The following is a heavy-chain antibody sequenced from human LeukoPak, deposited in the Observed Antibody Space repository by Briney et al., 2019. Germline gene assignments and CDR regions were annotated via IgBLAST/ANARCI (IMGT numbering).Heavy chain of an antibody. V-gene: IGHV4-4*07. CDR3: ARDYYGSGSYHSCAFDI. D-gene: IGHD3-10*01. Sequence: SETLSLTCTVSGGSIGSYYWSWIRQPAGKGLEWIGRLYTSGSTNYNPSLTSRVTMSVDTSKNQFSLKLSSVTAADTAVYYCARDYYGSGSYHSCAFDIWGQGTMVTVSS. CDR1: GGSIGSYY. J-gene: IGHJ3*02. CDR2: LYTSGST.